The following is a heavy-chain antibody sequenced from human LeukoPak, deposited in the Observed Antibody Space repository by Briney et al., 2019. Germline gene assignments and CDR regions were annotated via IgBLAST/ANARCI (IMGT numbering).Heavy chain of an antibody. Sequence: SETLSLTCTVSGGSISSYYWSWIRQPAGNGLEWIGRIYTSGSTNYNPSLKSRVTMSVDTSKNQFSLKLSSVTAADTAVYYCARDGEYYDFWSGYQATPNWFDPWGQGTLVTVSS. D-gene: IGHD3-3*01. CDR3: ARDGEYYDFWSGYQATPNWFDP. V-gene: IGHV4-4*07. CDR1: GGSISSYY. J-gene: IGHJ5*02. CDR2: IYTSGST.